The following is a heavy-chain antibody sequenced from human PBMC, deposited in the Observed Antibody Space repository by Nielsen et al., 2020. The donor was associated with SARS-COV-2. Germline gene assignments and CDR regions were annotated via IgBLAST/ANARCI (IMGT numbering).Heavy chain of an antibody. J-gene: IGHJ3*02. Sequence: GESLKISCAASGFTFSSYDMHWVRQATGKGLEWVSAIGTAGDTYYPGSVKGRFTISRENAKNSLYLQMNSLRAGDTAVYYCARDLNSSGYYPSDAFDIWGQGTMVTVSS. CDR2: IGTAGDT. V-gene: IGHV3-13*04. CDR1: GFTFSSYD. D-gene: IGHD3-22*01. CDR3: ARDLNSSGYYPSDAFDI.